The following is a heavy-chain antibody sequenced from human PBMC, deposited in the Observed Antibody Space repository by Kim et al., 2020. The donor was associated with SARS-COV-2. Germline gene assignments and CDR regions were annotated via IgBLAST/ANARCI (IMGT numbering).Heavy chain of an antibody. D-gene: IGHD1-26*01. J-gene: IGHJ4*02. V-gene: IGHV3-23*01. CDR3: AKSRTNIGSYCSDY. Sequence: ADSVKGQFTISGDNSKNALYLQMNSLRSEDTAVYYCAKSRTNIGSYCSDYWGQGTLVTVSS.